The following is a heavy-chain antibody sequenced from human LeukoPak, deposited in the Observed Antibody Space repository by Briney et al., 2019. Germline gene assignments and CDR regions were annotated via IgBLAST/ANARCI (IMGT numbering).Heavy chain of an antibody. Sequence: GASVKVSCTASGYIFRDYYINWVRQAPGQGLEWMGWVNPNNGATKYAQKFEGRVTMTSDTSISTAYMELERLKSDDTAVYYCSGGLRDVWGQGTTVTVSS. CDR2: VNPNNGAT. D-gene: IGHD6-25*01. CDR3: SGGLRDV. V-gene: IGHV1-2*02. J-gene: IGHJ6*02. CDR1: GYIFRDYY.